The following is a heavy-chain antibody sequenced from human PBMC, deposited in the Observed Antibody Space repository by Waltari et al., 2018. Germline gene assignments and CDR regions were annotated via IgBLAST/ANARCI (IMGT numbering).Heavy chain of an antibody. Sequence: QVQLVESGGGLVKPGGSLRLSCEASGFDFRCYYMGWGRPSPGKGLEWLTYSSSLSTYTNYADSVKGRFTVSRDNAKNSLYLQMSSLTADDTAVYYCARDRQDTVVLSGTTYNHWYADVWGTGTSVNVSS. D-gene: IGHD2-2*01. CDR1: GFDFRCYY. CDR3: ARDRQDTVVLSGTTYNHWYADV. J-gene: IGHJ6*04. CDR2: SSSLSTYT. V-gene: IGHV3-11*05.